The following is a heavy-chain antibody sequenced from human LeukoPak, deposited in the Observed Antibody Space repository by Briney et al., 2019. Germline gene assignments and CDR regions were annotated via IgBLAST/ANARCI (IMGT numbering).Heavy chain of an antibody. CDR3: ARLDDVGPLGVPFDY. V-gene: IGHV5-51*01. Sequence: GESLKIPCQGSGYSLTSYWIGGVRQMAGKGLEWMGIIYPGYSDTRYNPSVQGQVTISADKSISTAYLQGSSLKASDTAMYYCARLDDVGPLGVPFDYWGQGTLVSVSS. CDR2: IYPGYSDT. D-gene: IGHD3-16*01. CDR1: GYSLTSYW. J-gene: IGHJ4*02.